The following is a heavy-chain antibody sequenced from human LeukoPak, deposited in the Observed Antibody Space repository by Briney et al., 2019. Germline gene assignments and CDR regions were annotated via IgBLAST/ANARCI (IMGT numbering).Heavy chain of an antibody. J-gene: IGHJ4*02. Sequence: SETLSLTCTVSGGSISSYYWSWIRQPPGKGLEWIGYIYYSGSTNYNPSLKSRVTISVDTSKNQFSLKLSSVTAADTAVYYCARHRWSGSYQCGYWGKGTVVTVSS. CDR3: ARHRWSGSYQCGY. D-gene: IGHD1-26*01. CDR1: GGSISSYY. V-gene: IGHV4-59*08. CDR2: IYYSGST.